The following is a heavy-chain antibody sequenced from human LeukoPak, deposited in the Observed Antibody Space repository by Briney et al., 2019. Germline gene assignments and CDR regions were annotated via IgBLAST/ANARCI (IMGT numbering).Heavy chain of an antibody. V-gene: IGHV4-38-2*02. CDR3: ARGDPSDFWSGSLYYFDS. J-gene: IGHJ4*02. D-gene: IGHD3-3*01. CDR2: IYHSGST. Sequence: SETLSPTCTVSGYSISSGYYWGWIRQPPGKGLEWIGSIYHSGSTYYNPSLKSRVTISVDTSKNQFSLKLSSVTAADTAVYYCARGDPSDFWSGSLYYFDSWGQGTLVTVSS. CDR1: GYSISSGYY.